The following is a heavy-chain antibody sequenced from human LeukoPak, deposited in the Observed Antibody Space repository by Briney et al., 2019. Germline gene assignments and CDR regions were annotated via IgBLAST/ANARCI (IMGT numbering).Heavy chain of an antibody. J-gene: IGHJ6*02. CDR1: GGSISSYY. CDR3: ARDAGSSSVWDV. CDR2: IYYSGST. D-gene: IGHD6-13*01. V-gene: IGHV4-59*01. Sequence: SSETLSLTCTVSGGSISSYYWSWIRQPPGKGPEWIGYIYYSGSTNYNPSLKSRVTISVDTSKNQFSLKLSSVTAADTAVYYCARDAGSSSVWDVWGQGTTVTVSS.